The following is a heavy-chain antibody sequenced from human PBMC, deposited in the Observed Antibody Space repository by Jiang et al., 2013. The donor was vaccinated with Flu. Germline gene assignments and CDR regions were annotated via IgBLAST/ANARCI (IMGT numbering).Heavy chain of an antibody. Sequence: RLSCAASGFTFSDYYMSWIRQAPGKGLEWVSYISSSGSTIYYADSVKGRFTISRDNAKNSLYLQMNSLRAEDTAVYYCARENGYCSSTSCRGYYYYGMDVWGQGTTVTVSS. CDR3: ARENGYCSSTSCRGYYYYGMDV. D-gene: IGHD2-2*03. V-gene: IGHV3-11*04. CDR2: ISSSGSTI. J-gene: IGHJ6*02. CDR1: GFTFSDYY.